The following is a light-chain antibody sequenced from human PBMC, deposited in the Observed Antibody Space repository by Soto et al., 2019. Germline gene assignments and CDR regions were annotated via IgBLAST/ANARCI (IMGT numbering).Light chain of an antibody. CDR1: QSVNSNY. CDR2: GAS. J-gene: IGKJ1*01. V-gene: IGKV3-20*01. Sequence: EIVLTQSPGTLSLSPGERATLSCRASQSVNSNYLAWYQQKPGQAPRLLIYGASSRATGIPDRFTGSVSGTDFTLTISRLEPDDFAVYYSQHYGDSPRRFGQGTKVEIK. CDR3: QHYGDSPRR.